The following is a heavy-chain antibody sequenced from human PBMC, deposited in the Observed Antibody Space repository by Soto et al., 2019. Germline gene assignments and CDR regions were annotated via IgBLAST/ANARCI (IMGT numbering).Heavy chain of an antibody. CDR1: GGSISSGGYS. CDR3: ARVRYKWNEEMRGFDP. Sequence: SETLSLTCAVSGGSISSGGYSWSWIRQPPGKGLEWIGYIYHSGSTYYNPSLKSRVTISVDRSKNLFSLKLSSVTAADTAVYYCARVRYKWNEEMRGFDPRGQGALVTVSS. D-gene: IGHD1-1*01. CDR2: IYHSGST. V-gene: IGHV4-30-2*01. J-gene: IGHJ5*02.